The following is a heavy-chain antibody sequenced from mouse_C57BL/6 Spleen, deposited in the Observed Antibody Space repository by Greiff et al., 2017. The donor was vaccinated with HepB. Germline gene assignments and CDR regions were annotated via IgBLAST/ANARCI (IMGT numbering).Heavy chain of an antibody. Sequence: QVQLQQSGAELVRPGASVTLSCKASGYTFTDYEMHWVKQTPVHGLEWIGAIDPETGGTAYNQKFKGKAILTADKSSSTAYMELRSLTSEDSAVYYCTRRYGSFYYAMDYWGQGTSVTVSS. J-gene: IGHJ4*01. CDR1: GYTFTDYE. V-gene: IGHV1-15*01. CDR2: IDPETGGT. CDR3: TRRYGSFYYAMDY. D-gene: IGHD1-1*01.